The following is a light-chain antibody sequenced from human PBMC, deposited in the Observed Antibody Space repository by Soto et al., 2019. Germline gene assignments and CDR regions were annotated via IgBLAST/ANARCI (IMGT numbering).Light chain of an antibody. CDR3: QHYANWPLT. Sequence: EIVLTQSPGTLSLSPGERATLSCRASQSVSGTYLAWYQQTPGQAPRLLIYGASTRATGVPARFSGSASGTEFTLTITSLQSEDFAVYYCQHYANWPLTFGGGTKVDI. CDR2: GAS. J-gene: IGKJ4*01. CDR1: QSVSGTY. V-gene: IGKV3-15*01.